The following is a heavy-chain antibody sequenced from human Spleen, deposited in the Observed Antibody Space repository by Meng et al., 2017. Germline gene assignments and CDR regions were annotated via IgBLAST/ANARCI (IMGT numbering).Heavy chain of an antibody. Sequence: GESLKISCKASGYTFTSYGISWVRQAPGQGLEWMGWISAYNGNTNYAQKLQGRVTMTTDTSTSTAYMELRSLRSDDTAVYYCAREGYYGSGDNNWFDPWGQGTLVTVSS. V-gene: IGHV1-18*01. CDR1: GYTFTSYG. J-gene: IGHJ5*02. D-gene: IGHD3-10*01. CDR3: AREGYYGSGDNNWFDP. CDR2: ISAYNGNT.